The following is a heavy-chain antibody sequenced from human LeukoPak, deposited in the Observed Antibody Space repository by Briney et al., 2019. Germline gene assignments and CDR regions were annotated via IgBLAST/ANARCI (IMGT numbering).Heavy chain of an antibody. CDR1: GGSISSADFY. CDR3: ARGSDYFDY. CDR2: IYSGGA. V-gene: IGHV4-31*11. J-gene: IGHJ4*02. Sequence: SQTLSLTCAVSGGSISSADFYWSWIRQHPGKGLEWIGFIYSGGAYYNPSLKSRVSISVDTSKNQFSLTLNSVTAADTAVYYCARGSDYFDYWGQGTLVTVSS.